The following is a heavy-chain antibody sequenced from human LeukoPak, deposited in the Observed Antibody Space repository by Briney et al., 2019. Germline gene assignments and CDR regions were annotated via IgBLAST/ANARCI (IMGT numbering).Heavy chain of an antibody. CDR3: ARGGHYDFWSGPPDY. CDR1: GYTFSNYG. V-gene: IGHV1-18*01. Sequence: GASVKVSCKTSGYTFSNYGISWVRQAPGQGLEWMGWISAFNGNTNYAQRRQGRVTMTTDTPSSTVYMEMRNLRSDDTAVYFCARGGHYDFWSGPPDYWGQGTQVTVSS. J-gene: IGHJ4*02. CDR2: ISAFNGNT. D-gene: IGHD3-3*01.